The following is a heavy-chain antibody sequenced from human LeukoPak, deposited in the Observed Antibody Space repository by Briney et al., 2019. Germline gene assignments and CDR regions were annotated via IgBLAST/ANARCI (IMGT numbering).Heavy chain of an antibody. V-gene: IGHV4-4*02. D-gene: IGHD3-10*01. CDR3: ARVTYGSGSYSPDYFDY. CDR1: GGSISSSNW. J-gene: IGHJ4*02. CDR2: IYHSGST. Sequence: PSETLSLTCAVSGGSISSSNWWSWVRQPPGKGLEWIGEIYHSGSTNYNPSLKSRVTISVDKSKNQFSLKLSSVTAADTAVYYCARVTYGSGSYSPDYFDYWGQGTLVTVSS.